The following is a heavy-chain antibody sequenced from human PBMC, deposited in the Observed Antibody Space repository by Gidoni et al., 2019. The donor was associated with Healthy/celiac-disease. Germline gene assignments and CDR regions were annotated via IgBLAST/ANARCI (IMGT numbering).Heavy chain of an antibody. D-gene: IGHD2-2*01. Sequence: EVQLGESGGGVVKPGGSLRISWAAAGVTGSSSSMHGVRQAPGNGLGWVSSISSRSSYTFYADSVKVRFTISRDNATKSLYLQMNRLRAEDPAVYFCASEIVVVPAAQDDYWGQGTLVTVSS. CDR3: ASEIVVVPAAQDDY. V-gene: IGHV3-21*01. CDR2: ISSRSSYT. CDR1: GVTGSSSS. J-gene: IGHJ4*02.